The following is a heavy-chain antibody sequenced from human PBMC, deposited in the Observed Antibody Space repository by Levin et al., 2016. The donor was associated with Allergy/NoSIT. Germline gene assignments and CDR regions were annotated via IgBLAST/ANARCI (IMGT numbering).Heavy chain of an antibody. CDR2: ISYDGRNK. CDR1: GFTFRSYA. CDR3: ARGELWLGEPRPHDY. D-gene: IGHD3-10*01. J-gene: IGHJ4*02. V-gene: IGHV3-30*04. Sequence: GGSLRLSCAASGFTFRSYAIHWVRQAPGKGLEWVAVISYDGRNKYYADSVKGRFTISRDNSKNTLYLQMNSLRAEDTAVYYCARGELWLGEPRPHDYWGQGTLVTVSS.